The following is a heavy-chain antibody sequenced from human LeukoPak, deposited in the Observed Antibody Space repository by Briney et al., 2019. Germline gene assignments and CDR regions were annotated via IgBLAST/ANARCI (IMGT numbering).Heavy chain of an antibody. CDR2: INPSDGTT. V-gene: IGHV1-46*01. Sequence: GASVKVSCKASGYIFISYYMHWVRQAPGQGLEWLGRINPSDGTTTYAQNFQGRVTMTRDTSTSTVYMELSSLRSEDTAVYYCARGYDSSGYSVLNYWGQGTLVTVSS. CDR1: GYIFISYY. J-gene: IGHJ4*02. D-gene: IGHD3-22*01. CDR3: ARGYDSSGYSVLNY.